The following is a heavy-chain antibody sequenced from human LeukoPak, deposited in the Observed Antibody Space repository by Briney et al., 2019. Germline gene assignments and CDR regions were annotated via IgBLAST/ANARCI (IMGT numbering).Heavy chain of an antibody. CDR3: ARDPGGSFDY. J-gene: IGHJ4*02. CDR2: ISSSGT. V-gene: IGHV3-23*01. CDR1: GFTFNNYA. Sequence: GGSLRLSCAASGFTFNNYAMSWVRQAPGKGLEWVSTISSSGTNYADSVKGRFTISRDISKSTVDLQMNSLRADDTAVYYCARDPGGSFDYWGQGTLVTVSS. D-gene: IGHD3-16*01.